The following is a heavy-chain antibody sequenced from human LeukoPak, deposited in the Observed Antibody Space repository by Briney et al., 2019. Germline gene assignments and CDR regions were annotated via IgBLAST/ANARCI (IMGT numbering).Heavy chain of an antibody. D-gene: IGHD1-26*01. V-gene: IGHV3-53*01. CDR1: GFAVSSNY. J-gene: IGHJ4*02. CDR3: AREVVIVGGTGGGFDY. Sequence: GGSLRLSCAASGFAVSSNYMSWVRQAPGKGLEWVSVIYSGGSTYYADSVKGRFTIYRENSKNTMYLQMNRLRVEDTAVYYCAREVVIVGGTGGGFDYWGQGTLVTVSS. CDR2: IYSGGST.